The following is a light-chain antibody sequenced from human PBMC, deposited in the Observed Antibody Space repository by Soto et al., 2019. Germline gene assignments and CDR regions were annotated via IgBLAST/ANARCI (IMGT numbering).Light chain of an antibody. CDR1: SGHSTYT. CDR3: QTWGTGYVV. V-gene: IGLV4-69*01. Sequence: QPVLTQSPSASASLGASVKLTCTLSSGHSTYTIAWHRQQPEKGPRYLMNLNSDGSHTKGDGIPDRFSGSSSGAERYLTISSRQSEDEADYYCQTWGTGYVVLGGGTKLTVL. J-gene: IGLJ2*01. CDR2: LNSDGSH.